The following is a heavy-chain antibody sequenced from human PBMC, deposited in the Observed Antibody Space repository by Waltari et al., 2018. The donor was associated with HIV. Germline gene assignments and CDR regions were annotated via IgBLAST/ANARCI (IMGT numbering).Heavy chain of an antibody. CDR3: ARDSSGYYYVGYGMDV. V-gene: IGHV3-30*01. Sequence: QVQLVESGGGVVQPGRSLRLSCAASGFTFNTYAMYWVRQAPGKGLEGVAVKSYDGSNKDYADSVKGRFTISRDNSKNTLYLQMNSLRAEDTAVYYCARDSSGYYYVGYGMDVWGQGTTVTVSS. CDR1: GFTFNTYA. J-gene: IGHJ6*02. CDR2: KSYDGSNK. D-gene: IGHD3-22*01.